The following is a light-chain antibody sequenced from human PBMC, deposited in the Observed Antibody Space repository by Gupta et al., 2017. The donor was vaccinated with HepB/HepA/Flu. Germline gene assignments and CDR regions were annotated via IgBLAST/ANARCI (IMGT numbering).Light chain of an antibody. CDR1: SLRTYY. V-gene: IGLV3-19*01. CDR3: MSRDSSGVQVL. CDR2: RGN. Sequence: SSELTQGPSVSVSLGQTVKITCQGDSLRTYYASWYQQKPGQAPLLVLYRGNNRPSGIPDRFSGSRSGTTASLAITGDQPGDEADYYWMSRDSSGVQVLFGGGTKLTVL. J-gene: IGLJ3*02.